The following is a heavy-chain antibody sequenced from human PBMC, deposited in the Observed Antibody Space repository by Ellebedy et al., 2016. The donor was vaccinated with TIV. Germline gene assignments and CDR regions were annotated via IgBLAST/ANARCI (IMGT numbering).Heavy chain of an antibody. CDR2: ISYVGNNG. J-gene: IGHJ6*02. CDR3: AKDSGPYNWNGGNYYYYAMDV. CDR1: GFTFSDYG. Sequence: GESLKISCAASGFTFSDYGVHWVRQAPGKGLEWVAVISYVGNNGYYADSVKGRFTISRDNSKNTLYLQMNSLRADDTAVYYCAKDSGPYNWNGGNYYYYAMDVWGQGTTVTVSS. V-gene: IGHV3-30*18. D-gene: IGHD1-1*01.